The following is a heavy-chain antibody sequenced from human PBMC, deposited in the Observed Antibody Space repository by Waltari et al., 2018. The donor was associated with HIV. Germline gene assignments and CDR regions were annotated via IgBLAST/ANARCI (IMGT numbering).Heavy chain of an antibody. Sequence: QVQLVQSGAEVKKPGASVKISCTASGDSFPGYYLTGVRQAPDQGLELMGWINPDNGGTKYAQKFQGRVTMTRDTSISTAYMELSRLRSDDTAVYYCARDICNGGSCYSYYFDYWGQGTLVTVSS. J-gene: IGHJ4*02. V-gene: IGHV1-2*02. CDR3: ARDICNGGSCYSYYFDY. D-gene: IGHD2-15*01. CDR2: INPDNGGT. CDR1: GDSFPGYY.